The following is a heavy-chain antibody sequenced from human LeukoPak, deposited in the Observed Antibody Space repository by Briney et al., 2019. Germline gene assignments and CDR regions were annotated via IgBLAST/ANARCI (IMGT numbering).Heavy chain of an antibody. CDR3: ARGGLRFQKY. J-gene: IGHJ4*02. V-gene: IGHV4-34*01. CDR2: INHSGST. D-gene: IGHD3-3*01. CDR1: GGSFSGYY. Sequence: SETLSLTCAVYGGSFSGYYWSWIRQPPGKGLEWIGEINHSGSTNYNPSLKSRVTISVGTSKNQFSLKLSSVTAADTAVYYCARGGLRFQKYWGQGTLVTVSS.